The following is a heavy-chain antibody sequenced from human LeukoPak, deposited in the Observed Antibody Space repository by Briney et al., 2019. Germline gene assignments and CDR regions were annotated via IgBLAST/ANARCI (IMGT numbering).Heavy chain of an antibody. J-gene: IGHJ6*03. CDR2: ISTRGNTI. V-gene: IGHV3-48*03. CDR1: GFTFSNSE. CDR3: ARGGRIVGAILGSYYYMDV. D-gene: IGHD1-26*01. Sequence: GGSLRLSCTASGFTFSNSEMNWVRQAPGKGLEWISYISTRGNTIYYADSVKGRFTISRDNAKNSLYLQMNSLRAEDTAVYYCARGGRIVGAILGSYYYMDVWGKGTTVTVSS.